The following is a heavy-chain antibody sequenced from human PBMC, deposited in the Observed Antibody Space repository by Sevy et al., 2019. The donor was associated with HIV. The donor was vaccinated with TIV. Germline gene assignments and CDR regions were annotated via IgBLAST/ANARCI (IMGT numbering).Heavy chain of an antibody. CDR3: AKGFCTGGSCPPAYYHYGMVV. V-gene: IGHV3-23*01. CDR1: GFTFSTYA. Sequence: GGSLRLSCAASGFTFSTYAMNWVRQAPGKGLEWVSSISGSGRYTYYADSVEGRFTISRDSSKNTLYLQMNSLRADDTPVYYCAKGFCTGGSCPPAYYHYGMVVWGQGTTVTVSS. CDR2: ISGSGRYT. J-gene: IGHJ6*02. D-gene: IGHD2-15*01.